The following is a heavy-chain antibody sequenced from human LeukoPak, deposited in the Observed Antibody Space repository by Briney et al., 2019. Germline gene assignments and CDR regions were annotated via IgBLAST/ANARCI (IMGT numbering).Heavy chain of an antibody. CDR3: ARSCSSGWLEGYYFDY. CDR1: GYTFTAYY. D-gene: IGHD6-19*01. V-gene: IGHV1-2*02. J-gene: IGHJ4*02. Sequence: ASVKVSCKASGYTFTAYYIHWVRKAPGQGLEWMGWINPNSGGTSYAQRFQGRVTLTRDTSISTAYMELSRLGSDDTAVYYCARSCSSGWLEGYYFDYWGQGTLVTVSS. CDR2: INPNSGGT.